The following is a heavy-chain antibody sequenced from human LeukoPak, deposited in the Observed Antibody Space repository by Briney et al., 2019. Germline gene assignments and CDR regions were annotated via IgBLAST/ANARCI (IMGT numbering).Heavy chain of an antibody. V-gene: IGHV3-9*03. D-gene: IGHD6-13*01. CDR3: AKDIRSGSWAFDY. CDR2: INWNSNGI. Sequence: PGGSLRLSCAASGFIFGDYAMHWVRQAPGKGLEWVSGINWNSNGIDYADSVMGRFAISRDNAKNSLYLQMNSLRAEDMALYYCAKDIRSGSWAFDYWGQGTLVTVSS. CDR1: GFIFGDYA. J-gene: IGHJ4*02.